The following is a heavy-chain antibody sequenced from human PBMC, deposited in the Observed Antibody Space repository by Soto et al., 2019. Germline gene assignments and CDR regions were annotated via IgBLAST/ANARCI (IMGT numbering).Heavy chain of an antibody. V-gene: IGHV1-69*01. J-gene: IGHJ3*02. CDR2: IIPIFGTA. Sequence: QVQLVQSGAEVKKPGSSVKVSCKASGGTFSSYAISWVRQAPGQGLEWMGGIIPIFGTANYAQKFQGRVTITADESTSTAYMELSSLRSEDTAVYYCARDRIRRRYYDSSGSSLDAFDIWGQGTMVTVSS. CDR1: GGTFSSYA. D-gene: IGHD3-22*01. CDR3: ARDRIRRRYYDSSGSSLDAFDI.